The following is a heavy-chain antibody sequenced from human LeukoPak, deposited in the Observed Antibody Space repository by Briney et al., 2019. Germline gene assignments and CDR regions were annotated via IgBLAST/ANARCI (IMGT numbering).Heavy chain of an antibody. Sequence: GGSLRLSCAASGFTLSKYWMHWVRQAPGKGPVWVSRINPDGSRIDYADSVRGRFTISRDSAKNTLYLQMNSLRAEDTAVYYCCRNFVGADDYWGQGTLVTVSS. J-gene: IGHJ4*02. CDR1: GFTLSKYW. CDR2: INPDGSRI. CDR3: CRNFVGADDY. D-gene: IGHD1-26*01. V-gene: IGHV3-74*01.